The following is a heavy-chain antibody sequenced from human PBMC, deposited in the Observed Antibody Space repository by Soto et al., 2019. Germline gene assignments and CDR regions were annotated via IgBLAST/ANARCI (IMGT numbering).Heavy chain of an antibody. J-gene: IGHJ6*02. CDR1: GGSFSGYY. V-gene: IGHV4-34*01. Sequence: SETLSLTCAVYGGSFSGYYWSWIRQPPGKGLEWIGEINHSGSTNYNPSLKSRVTISVDTSKNQFSLKLSSVTAADTAVYYCARGRSFVVVPAASYYYYGMDVWGQGTTVTVSS. CDR3: ARGRSFVVVPAASYYYYGMDV. D-gene: IGHD2-2*01. CDR2: INHSGST.